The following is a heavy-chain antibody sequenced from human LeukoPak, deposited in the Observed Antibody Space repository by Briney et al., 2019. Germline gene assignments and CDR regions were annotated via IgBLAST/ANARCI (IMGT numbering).Heavy chain of an antibody. CDR1: GFTFDDYA. J-gene: IGHJ4*02. V-gene: IGHV3-9*01. Sequence: GGSLRLSCAASGFTFDDYAMHWVRQAPGKGLEWVSGISWNSGSIGYADSVKGRFTISRDNAKNSLYLQMNSLRAEDTALYYCAKVGYCSGGSCYYYFDYWGQGTLVTVSS. D-gene: IGHD2-15*01. CDR3: AKVGYCSGGSCYYYFDY. CDR2: ISWNSGSI.